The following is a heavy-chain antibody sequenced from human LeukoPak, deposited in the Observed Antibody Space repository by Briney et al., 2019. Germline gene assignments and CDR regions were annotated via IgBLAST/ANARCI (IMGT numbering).Heavy chain of an antibody. Sequence: GGSLRLSCAASGFTFSSYALSWVRQAPGKGLEWVSGISGGGSSTYYADSVKGRFTISRDNSKNTLYLQMNSLRAEDTAVYYCALYSILRTYYYDSSGYSLYWGQGTLVTVSS. D-gene: IGHD3-22*01. V-gene: IGHV3-23*01. CDR3: ALYSILRTYYYDSSGYSLY. CDR1: GFTFSSYA. J-gene: IGHJ4*02. CDR2: ISGGGSST.